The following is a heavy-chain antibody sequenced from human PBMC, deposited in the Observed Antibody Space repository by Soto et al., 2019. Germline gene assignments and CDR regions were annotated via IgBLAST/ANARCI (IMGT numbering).Heavy chain of an antibody. D-gene: IGHD3-22*01. Sequence: PGESLKISCKGSGYSFTSYWISWVRQMPGKGLEWMGRIDPSDSYTNYSPSFQGHVTISADKSISTAYLQWSSLKASDTAMYYCARHPFDYYDSSGYSDYWGQGTLVTVS. CDR3: ARHPFDYYDSSGYSDY. J-gene: IGHJ4*02. V-gene: IGHV5-10-1*01. CDR2: IDPSDSYT. CDR1: GYSFTSYW.